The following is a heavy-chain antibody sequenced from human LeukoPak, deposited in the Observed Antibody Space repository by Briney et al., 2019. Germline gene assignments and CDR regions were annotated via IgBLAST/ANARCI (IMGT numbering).Heavy chain of an antibody. D-gene: IGHD3-10*01. J-gene: IGHJ6*02. Sequence: GGSLRLSCAASAFTLSSDTMNWVRQAPGRGLEWVSTMSSTGIYIFYADSVKGRFTISRDNSKNSLYLQMNSLRAEDTAVYYCARGGVPYALDVWGRGTTVTVSS. CDR2: MSSTGIYI. CDR1: AFTLSSDT. V-gene: IGHV3-21*01. CDR3: ARGGVPYALDV.